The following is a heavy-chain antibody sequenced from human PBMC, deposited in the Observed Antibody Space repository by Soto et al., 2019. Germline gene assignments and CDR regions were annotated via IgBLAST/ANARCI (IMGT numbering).Heavy chain of an antibody. CDR3: AKDSDQLLFDYYYYGMDV. D-gene: IGHD2-2*01. V-gene: IGHV3-30*18. J-gene: IGHJ6*02. CDR2: VSYDGSIK. CDR1: GFTFSKFG. Sequence: QVQLVESGGGVVQPGGSLRLSCEASGFTFSKFGIHWVRQAPGKGLERVAVVSYDGSIKYYADSVKGRFTISRDNSKNTLYLQMNSLRPEDTALYYCAKDSDQLLFDYYYYGMDVWGQGTTVTVSS.